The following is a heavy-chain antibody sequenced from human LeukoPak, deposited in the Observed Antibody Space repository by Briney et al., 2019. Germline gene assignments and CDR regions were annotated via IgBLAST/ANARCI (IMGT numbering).Heavy chain of an antibody. CDR3: AKVHSSGWYVFDY. J-gene: IGHJ4*01. D-gene: IGHD6-19*01. CDR1: GFTFSSYA. V-gene: IGHV3-23*01. CDR2: ISGSGVGT. Sequence: GSLRLSCAASGFTFSSYAMSWVRQAPGKGLEWVSAISGSGVGTYYADSVKGRFTISRDNSTNTLYLQRNSLRAEDTAVYYCAKVHSSGWYVFDYWGQGTLVTVPS.